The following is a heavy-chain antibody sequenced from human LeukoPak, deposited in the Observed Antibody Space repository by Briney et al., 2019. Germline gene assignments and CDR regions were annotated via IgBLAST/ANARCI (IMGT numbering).Heavy chain of an antibody. CDR1: GGTFSSYA. V-gene: IGHV1-69*06. D-gene: IGHD6-13*01. J-gene: IGHJ4*02. Sequence: ASVKVSCKASGGTFSSYAISWVRQAPGQGLEWMGGIIPIFGTANYVQKFQGRVTITADKSTSTAYMELSSLRSEDTAVYYCARSSIIAAAGPYYFDYWGQGTLVTVSS. CDR3: ARSSIIAAAGPYYFDY. CDR2: IIPIFGTA.